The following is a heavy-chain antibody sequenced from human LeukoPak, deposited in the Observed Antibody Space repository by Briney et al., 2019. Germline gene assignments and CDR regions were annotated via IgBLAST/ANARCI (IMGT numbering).Heavy chain of an antibody. CDR1: GFSFSSYS. J-gene: IGHJ4*02. Sequence: GGSLRLSCAASGFSFSSYSMNWVRQAPGKGLEWVSYISSSSRSVYYADSVKGRFTISRDNSKNTLYLQMNSLRAEDTAVYYCAKSYGSGTYWEGFWYWGQGTLVTVSS. V-gene: IGHV3-48*01. CDR2: ISSSSRSV. D-gene: IGHD3-10*01. CDR3: AKSYGSGTYWEGFWY.